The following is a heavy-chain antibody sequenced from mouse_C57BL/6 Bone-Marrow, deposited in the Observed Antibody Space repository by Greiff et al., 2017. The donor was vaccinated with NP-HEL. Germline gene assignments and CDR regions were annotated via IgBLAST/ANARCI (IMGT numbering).Heavy chain of an antibody. V-gene: IGHV1-42*01. CDR1: GYSFTGYY. J-gene: IGHJ2*01. CDR2: INPSTGGT. D-gene: IGHD1-1*02. CDR3: ARLGVEDY. Sequence: VQLQQSGPELVKPGASVKISCKASGYSFTGYYMNWVKQSPEKSLEWIGEINPSTGGTTYNQKFKAKATLTVDKSSSTAYMQLKSLTSEDSAVYYCARLGVEDYWGQGTTLTVSS.